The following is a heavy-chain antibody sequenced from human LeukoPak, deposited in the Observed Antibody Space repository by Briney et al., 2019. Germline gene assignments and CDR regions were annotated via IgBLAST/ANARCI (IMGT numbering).Heavy chain of an antibody. CDR1: LGSLHSNCYF. D-gene: IGHD1-26*01. CDR2: IYYCGST. J-gene: IGHJ6*03. V-gene: IGHV4-61*01. Sequence: SLPHTVSLGSLHSNCYFWVWIRQSPGKGLEGIGYIYYCGSTNYNPSLKSRVTISVDTSKNQFSLKLSSVTAADTAVYYCARGSGSYSYYYYYYMDVWGKGTTVTISS. CDR3: ARGSGSYSYYYYYYMDV.